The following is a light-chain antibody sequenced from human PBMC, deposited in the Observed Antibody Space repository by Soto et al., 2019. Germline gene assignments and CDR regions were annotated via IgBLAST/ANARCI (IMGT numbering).Light chain of an antibody. CDR2: KAS. J-gene: IGKJ2*01. V-gene: IGKV1-5*03. CDR3: QQYSSYPYT. Sequence: DIQMTQSPSTLSASVGDRVTITCRASQSISSWLAWYQQKPGTAPKLLIYKASSLPSGVPSRFSGSGSGTEFPLTISSLQPDDFATYSCQQYSSYPYTFGQGTKLEIK. CDR1: QSISSW.